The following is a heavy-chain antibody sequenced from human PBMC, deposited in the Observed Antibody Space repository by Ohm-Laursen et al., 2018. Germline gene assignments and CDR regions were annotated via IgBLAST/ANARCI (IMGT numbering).Heavy chain of an antibody. D-gene: IGHD2-21*02. CDR3: ARMAPVVVTAIPSPYYYYGMDV. CDR1: GFTFSSYG. Sequence: SLRLSCAASGFTFSSYGMHWVRQAPGKGLEWVANIKQDGSEKYYVDSVKGRFTISGDNAKNSLYLQMNSLRAEDTAVYYCARMAPVVVTAIPSPYYYYGMDVWGQGTTVTVSS. CDR2: IKQDGSEK. J-gene: IGHJ6*02. V-gene: IGHV3-7*01.